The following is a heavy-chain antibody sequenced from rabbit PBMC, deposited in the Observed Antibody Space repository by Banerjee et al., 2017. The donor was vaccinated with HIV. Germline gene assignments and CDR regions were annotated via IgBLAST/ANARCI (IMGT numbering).Heavy chain of an antibody. CDR1: GFSFSSYYY. CDR3: VRDLVSMTNL. Sequence: QSLEESGGDLVKPGASLTLTCTASGFSFSSYYYMYWVRQAPGKGLEWIGCINTSSGNTVYASWAKGRFTISKTSSTTVTLQMTSLTAADTATYFCVRDLVSMTNLWGQGTLVTVS. V-gene: IGHV1S40*01. CDR2: INTSSGNT. J-gene: IGHJ4*01. D-gene: IGHD3-3*01.